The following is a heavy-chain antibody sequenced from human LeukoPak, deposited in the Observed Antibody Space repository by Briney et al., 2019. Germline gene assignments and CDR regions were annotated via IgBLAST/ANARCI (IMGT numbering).Heavy chain of an antibody. Sequence: GGSLRLSCAASGFIFSNYAMTWVRQAPGKGLEWVSTISGGGGSRYYADSVKGRFTISRDNSKNTLYLQMNSLRAEDTAVYYCAKGYNYDSSGLTYFDYWGQGTLVTVSS. CDR1: GFIFSNYA. CDR2: ISGGGGSR. V-gene: IGHV3-23*01. J-gene: IGHJ4*02. D-gene: IGHD3-22*01. CDR3: AKGYNYDSSGLTYFDY.